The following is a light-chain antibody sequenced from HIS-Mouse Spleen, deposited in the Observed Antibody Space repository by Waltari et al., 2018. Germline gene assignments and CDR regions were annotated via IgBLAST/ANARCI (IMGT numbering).Light chain of an antibody. CDR1: SSDGGGYNY. CDR3: SSYTSSSFNVV. Sequence: QSALTQPASVSGSPGQSITISCTGTSSDGGGYNYVSWYQQHPGKAPKLMIYDVSNRPSGVSNRFSGSKSGNTASLTISGLQAEDEADYYCSSYTSSSFNVVFGGGTKPTVL. J-gene: IGLJ2*01. CDR2: DVS. V-gene: IGLV2-14*03.